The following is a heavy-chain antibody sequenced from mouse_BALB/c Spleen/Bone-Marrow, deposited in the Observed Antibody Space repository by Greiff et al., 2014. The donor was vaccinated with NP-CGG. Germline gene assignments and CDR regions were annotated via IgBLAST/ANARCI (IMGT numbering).Heavy chain of an antibody. V-gene: IGHV1-18*01. J-gene: IGHJ2*01. CDR1: GYTFTEYT. D-gene: IGHD2-3*01. Sequence: EVQLQQSGPDLVKPGASVKISCKPSGYTFTEYTMHWVKQSHVKSLEWIGGINPNNGGTSYSQKFKGKATWTVDKSSSTAYMELRSLTSEDSAVCYCARGWLLRHYFDYWGQGTTLTVSS. CDR3: ARGWLLRHYFDY. CDR2: INPNNGGT.